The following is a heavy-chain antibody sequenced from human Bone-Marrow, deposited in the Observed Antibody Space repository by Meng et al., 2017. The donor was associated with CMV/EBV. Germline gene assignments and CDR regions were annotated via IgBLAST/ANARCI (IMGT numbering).Heavy chain of an antibody. CDR2: ISDYNGNT. Sequence: ASVKVSCKASGYTFTSYGISWVRQAPGQGLEWMGWISDYNGNTNYAPKLQGRVTMTTDTSTSTAYMELRSLRSDDTAVYYCARDLVTKIDDYGIDVWGQGTTVTVSS. V-gene: IGHV1-18*01. D-gene: IGHD1-26*01. J-gene: IGHJ6*02. CDR1: GYTFTSYG. CDR3: ARDLVTKIDDYGIDV.